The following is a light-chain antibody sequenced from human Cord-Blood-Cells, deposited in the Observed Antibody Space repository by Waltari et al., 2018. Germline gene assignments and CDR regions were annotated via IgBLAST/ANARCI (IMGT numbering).Light chain of an antibody. CDR2: GAS. J-gene: IGKJ5*01. Sequence: EIVMTQSPATLSVSPGGRAPLPCSASQSVSSNLAWYQQKPGQAPRLLIYGASTRATGIPARFSGSGSGTEFTLTISSLQSEDFAVYYCQQYNNWPPITFGQGTRLEIK. CDR3: QQYNNWPPIT. V-gene: IGKV3-15*01. CDR1: QSVSSN.